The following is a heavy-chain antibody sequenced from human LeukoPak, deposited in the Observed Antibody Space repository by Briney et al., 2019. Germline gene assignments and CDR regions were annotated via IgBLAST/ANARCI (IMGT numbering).Heavy chain of an antibody. CDR1: EFTFSSYW. V-gene: IGHV3-7*03. J-gene: IGHJ5*02. CDR3: AKDIDYGDYVDDDP. D-gene: IGHD4-17*01. CDR2: IKQDGSEK. Sequence: GGSLRLSCAASEFTFSSYWMSWVRQAPGKGLEWVASIKQDGSEKYYVDSVKGRFTISRDNSKNTLYLQMNSLRAEDTAVYYCAKDIDYGDYVDDDPWGQGTLVTVSS.